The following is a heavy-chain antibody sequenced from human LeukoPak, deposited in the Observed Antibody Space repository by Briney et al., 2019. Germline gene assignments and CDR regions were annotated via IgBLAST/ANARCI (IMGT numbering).Heavy chain of an antibody. V-gene: IGHV3-23*01. Sequence: GGSLRLSCAASGFTFSSYAMSWVRQGPGEGLEWVSAISGGGDMTHYTDSVKGRFTISRDNSRNVLYLQMNSLRADDAAIYYCARGYCTSTNCNNWFDPWGQGALVTVSS. J-gene: IGHJ5*02. CDR1: GFTFSSYA. D-gene: IGHD2-2*01. CDR3: ARGYCTSTNCNNWFDP. CDR2: ISGGGDMT.